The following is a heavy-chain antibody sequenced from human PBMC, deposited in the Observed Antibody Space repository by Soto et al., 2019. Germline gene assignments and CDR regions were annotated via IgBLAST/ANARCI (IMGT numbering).Heavy chain of an antibody. J-gene: IGHJ6*02. CDR2: ISYDGSNK. V-gene: IGHV3-30-3*01. CDR3: ARDLRPGGYSYVFYYYGMDV. D-gene: IGHD5-18*01. Sequence: GGSLRLSCAASGFTFSSYAMHWVRQAPGKGLEWVAVISYDGSNKYYADSVKGRFTISRDNSKNTLYLQMNSLRAEDTAVYYCARDLRPGGYSYVFYYYGMDVWGQGTTVTVSS. CDR1: GFTFSSYA.